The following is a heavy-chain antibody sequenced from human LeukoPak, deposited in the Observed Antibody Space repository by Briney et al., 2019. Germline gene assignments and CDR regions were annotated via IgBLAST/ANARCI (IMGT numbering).Heavy chain of an antibody. CDR1: GGPISPYY. CDR3: GRAIDWSGYYVFDY. Sequence: PSETLTLTCTVSGGPISPYYYIWIRHPPGKGLEWIGYIYYSGTADYNPSLKSRVTILVDTSKNQFSLKLRSVTAADKAVYYCGRAIDWSGYYVFDYWGQGSLVTVSS. D-gene: IGHD3-3*01. V-gene: IGHV4-59*01. J-gene: IGHJ4*02. CDR2: IYYSGTA.